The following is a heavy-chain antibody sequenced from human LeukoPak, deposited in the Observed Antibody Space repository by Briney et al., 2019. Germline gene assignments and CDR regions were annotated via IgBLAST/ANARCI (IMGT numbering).Heavy chain of an antibody. J-gene: IGHJ4*02. D-gene: IGHD6-19*01. CDR1: GFTFSSYS. CDR3: ARDRGWSSVNDY. Sequence: PGGSLRLSCAASGFTFSSYSMNWVRQAPGKGLEWVANIKQDGSEKYYVDSVKGRFTISRDNAKNSLYLQMNSLRAEDTAVYYCARDRGWSSVNDYWGQGTLVTVSS. CDR2: IKQDGSEK. V-gene: IGHV3-7*03.